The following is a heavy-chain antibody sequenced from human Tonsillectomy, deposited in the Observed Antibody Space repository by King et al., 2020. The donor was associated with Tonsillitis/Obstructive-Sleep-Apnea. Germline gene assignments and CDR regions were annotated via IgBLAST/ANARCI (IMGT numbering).Heavy chain of an antibody. CDR2: IWHDGRNK. Sequence: VQLVESGGGVVQPGRSLRLSCAASGFTFSSYGMHWVRQAPGKGLEWVAVIWHDGRNKYYADSVKGRFTISRDNSKNTLYLQMNSLRAEDTAVYYCARDGGHSGYDYQFDYWGQGTLVTVSS. J-gene: IGHJ4*02. CDR1: GFTFSSYG. V-gene: IGHV3-33*01. D-gene: IGHD5-12*01. CDR3: ARDGGHSGYDYQFDY.